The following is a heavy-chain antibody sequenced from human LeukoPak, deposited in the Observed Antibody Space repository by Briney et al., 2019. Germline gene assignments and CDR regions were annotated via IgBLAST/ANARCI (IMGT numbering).Heavy chain of an antibody. J-gene: IGHJ6*02. D-gene: IGHD1-1*01. CDR1: GFTVSSNY. CDR3: ATYINWVAGDV. Sequence: GGSLRLSCAAPGFTVSSNYMSWVRQVPGPGLECVAHINHEGGVIQSVDSVKGRFTISRDNAKGSVYLQMNNLRAEDTAIYHCATYINWVAGDVWGQGTTVIVSS. V-gene: IGHV3-7*01. CDR2: INHEGGVI.